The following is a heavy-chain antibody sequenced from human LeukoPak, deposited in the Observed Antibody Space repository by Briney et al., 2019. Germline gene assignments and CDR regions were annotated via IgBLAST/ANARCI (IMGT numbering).Heavy chain of an antibody. CDR3: AREDCSSTSCYAGIGWYFDL. Sequence: PGGSLRLSCAASGFTFSSYSMNWVRQAPGKGLEWGSSISSSSSYIYYADSVKGRFTISRDNAKNSLYLQMNSLRAEDTAVYYCAREDCSSTSCYAGIGWYFDLWGRGTLVTVSS. CDR1: GFTFSSYS. CDR2: ISSSSSYI. V-gene: IGHV3-21*01. J-gene: IGHJ2*01. D-gene: IGHD2-2*01.